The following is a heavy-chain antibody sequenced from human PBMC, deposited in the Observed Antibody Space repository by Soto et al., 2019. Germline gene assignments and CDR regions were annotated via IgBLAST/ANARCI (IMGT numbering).Heavy chain of an antibody. CDR2: ISHDGHNK. J-gene: IGHJ6*02. CDR3: AKDLQAYGDYNYYYYGMDV. D-gene: IGHD4-17*01. CDR1: GFTFTTFG. Sequence: QVQLVESGGGVVQPGGSLRLSCTASGFTFTTFGIHWVRQAPGKGLEWVALISHDGHNKYYSDSVKGRFTISRDNYKNTLSLQMNSLRAEGTVVYYCAKDLQAYGDYNYYYYGMDVWGQGTTVSVSS. V-gene: IGHV3-30*18.